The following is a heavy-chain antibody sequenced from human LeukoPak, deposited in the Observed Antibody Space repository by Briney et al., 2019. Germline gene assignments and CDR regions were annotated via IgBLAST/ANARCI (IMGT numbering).Heavy chain of an antibody. CDR1: GGTFSSYA. Sequence: GSSVKVSCKASGGTFSSYAISWVRQAPGQGLEWMGRIIPILGIANYAQKFQGRVTITADKSTSTAYMELSSLRSEDTAVYYCAIVSRSYYYYGMDVWGQGTTVTVSS. CDR3: AIVSRSYYYYGMDV. J-gene: IGHJ6*02. CDR2: IIPILGIA. V-gene: IGHV1-69*04.